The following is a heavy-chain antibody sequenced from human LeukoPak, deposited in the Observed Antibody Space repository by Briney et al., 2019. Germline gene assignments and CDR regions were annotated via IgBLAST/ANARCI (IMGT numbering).Heavy chain of an antibody. CDR3: ARHFPGGSGYLYYFDY. J-gene: IGHJ4*02. Sequence: SETLSLTCTVSGGSISSRSYYWGWVRQPPGKGLEWIGTIYHSGSTYYNPSLKSRLIISVDTSKSQFSLKLSSVTAADTAVYYCARHFPGGSGYLYYFDYWGQGTLVTVSS. V-gene: IGHV4-39*01. CDR1: GGSISSRSYY. CDR2: IYHSGST. D-gene: IGHD3-3*01.